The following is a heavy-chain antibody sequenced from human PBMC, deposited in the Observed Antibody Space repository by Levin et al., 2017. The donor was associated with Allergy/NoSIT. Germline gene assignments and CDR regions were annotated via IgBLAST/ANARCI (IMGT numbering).Heavy chain of an antibody. CDR3: AKTEGLKGVYLPDWYFDL. D-gene: IGHD1-20*01. CDR1: GFTFDDYD. J-gene: IGHJ2*01. V-gene: IGHV3-9*01. CDR2: ISWNSGSI. Sequence: GGSLRLSCAASGFTFDDYDMHWVRQAPGKGLEWVSGISWNSGSIGYADSVKGRFTISRDNAKNSLYLRMNSLRAEDTALYFCAKTEGLKGVYLPDWYFDLWGRGTLVTVSS.